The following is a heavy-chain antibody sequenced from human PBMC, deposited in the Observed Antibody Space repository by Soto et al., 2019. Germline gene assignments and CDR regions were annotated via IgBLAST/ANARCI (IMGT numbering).Heavy chain of an antibody. CDR2: TYYRSKWNN. Sequence: SQTLSLTCAISGDSVSSDSAAWSWIRQSPSRGLEWLGRTYYRSKWNNDYAVSVRSRVTINPDTSKNQFSLQLYSLTPEDTAVYYCAAISVFRGMDVWGQGTPVTVSS. CDR3: AAISVFRGMDV. CDR1: GDSVSSDSAA. V-gene: IGHV6-1*01. J-gene: IGHJ6*02.